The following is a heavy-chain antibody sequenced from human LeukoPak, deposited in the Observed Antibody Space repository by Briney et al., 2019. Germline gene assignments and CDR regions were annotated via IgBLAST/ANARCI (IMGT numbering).Heavy chain of an antibody. CDR1: GFTFSDYY. J-gene: IGHJ5*02. CDR2: ISSSGSTI. Sequence: GGSLRLSCAASGFTFSDYYMSLIRQAPGKGLEWVSYISSSGSTIDYADSVKGRFTISRDNSKNTLYLQMNSLRAEDTAVYYCAKDWGYYDSSGSNWFDPWGQGTLVTVSS. V-gene: IGHV3-11*01. D-gene: IGHD3-22*01. CDR3: AKDWGYYDSSGSNWFDP.